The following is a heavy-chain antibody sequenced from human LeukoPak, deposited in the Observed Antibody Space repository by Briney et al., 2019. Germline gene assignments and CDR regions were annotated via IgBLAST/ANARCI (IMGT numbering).Heavy chain of an antibody. V-gene: IGHV3-23*01. D-gene: IGHD3-22*01. CDR2: FSDSGSGGST. CDR1: GFTFSSFP. CDR3: ARGRYYDRSGYSPCDY. Sequence: GGSLRLSCAASGFTFSSFPMSWVRQAPGKGLEWVSGFSDSGSGGSTYYADSVKGRFTISRDNSMNTLSLQMSSLRAEDTAVYYCARGRYYDRSGYSPCDYWGQGALVTVSS. J-gene: IGHJ4*02.